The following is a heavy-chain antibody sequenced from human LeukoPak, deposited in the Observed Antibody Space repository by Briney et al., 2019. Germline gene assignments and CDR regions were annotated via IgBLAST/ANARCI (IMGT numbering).Heavy chain of an antibody. CDR1: GGSISSYY. D-gene: IGHD3-3*01. CDR2: IYYSGST. V-gene: IGHV4-59*12. Sequence: SETLSLTCTVSGGSISSYYWSWIRQPPGKGLEWIGYIYYSGSTNYNPSLKSRVTISVDTSKNQFSLRLSSVTAADTAVYYCARDIRFLEWSTEYWFDPWGQGILVTVSS. J-gene: IGHJ5*02. CDR3: ARDIRFLEWSTEYWFDP.